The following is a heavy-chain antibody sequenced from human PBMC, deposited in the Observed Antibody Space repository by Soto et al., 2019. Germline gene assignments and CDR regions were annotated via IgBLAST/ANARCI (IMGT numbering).Heavy chain of an antibody. D-gene: IGHD2-21*01. J-gene: IGHJ6*02. V-gene: IGHV6-1*01. CDR1: GDSVSSNSAA. CDR3: ARDLTSAEAQLVIGYYYGMDV. CDR2: TYYRSKWYN. Sequence: QTLSLTCAISGDSVSSNSAAWNWIRQSPSRGLEWLGRTYYRSKWYNDYAVSVKSRITINPDTSKNQFSLQLNSVTPEDTAVYYCARDLTSAEAQLVIGYYYGMDVWGQGTTVTVSS.